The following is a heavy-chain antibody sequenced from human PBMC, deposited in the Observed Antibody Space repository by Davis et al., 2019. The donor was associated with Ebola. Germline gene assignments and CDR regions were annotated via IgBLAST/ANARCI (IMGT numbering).Heavy chain of an antibody. CDR2: ISSSSSYI. CDR1: GFTFSSYS. V-gene: IGHV3-21*04. Sequence: GGSLRLSCAASGFTFSSYSMNWVRQAPGKGLEWVSSISSSSSYIYYADSVKGRFTISRDNSKNTLYLQMNSLRAEDTAVYYCAKTRSYDAFDIWGQGTMVTVSS. D-gene: IGHD1-26*01. J-gene: IGHJ3*02. CDR3: AKTRSYDAFDI.